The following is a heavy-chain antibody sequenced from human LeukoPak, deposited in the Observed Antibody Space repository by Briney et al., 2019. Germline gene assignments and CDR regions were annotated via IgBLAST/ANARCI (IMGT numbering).Heavy chain of an antibody. CDR2: INTYNGNT. Sequence: ASVKVSCKASGYTFTSSGFSWVRQAPGQGLEWMGWINTYNGNTHYAQKLQGRVTMTTDTATSTAYMELRSLRSDDTAAYYCARDAPGLAYYYGLDVWGQGTTVTVSS. J-gene: IGHJ6*02. CDR1: GYTFTSSG. V-gene: IGHV1-18*01. CDR3: ARDAPGLAYYYGLDV. D-gene: IGHD3-10*01.